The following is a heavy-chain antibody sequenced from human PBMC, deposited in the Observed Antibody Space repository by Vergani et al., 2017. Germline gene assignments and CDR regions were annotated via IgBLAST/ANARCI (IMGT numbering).Heavy chain of an antibody. Sequence: QMQLVQSGAEVKKTGSSVKVSCKASGYTFTYHYLHWVRQAPGQALEWMGWITPFNGNTNYAQKFQDRVTITRDRSMSTAYMELSSLRSEDTAMYYCALAESSTSCINSVCITPETGSWFDPWGQGTLVTVSS. CDR2: ITPFNGNT. J-gene: IGHJ5*02. CDR3: ALAESSTSCINSVCITPETGSWFDP. D-gene: IGHD2-2*01. V-gene: IGHV1-45*02. CDR1: GYTFTYHY.